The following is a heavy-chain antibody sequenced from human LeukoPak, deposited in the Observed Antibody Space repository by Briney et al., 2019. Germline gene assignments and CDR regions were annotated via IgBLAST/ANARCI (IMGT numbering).Heavy chain of an antibody. D-gene: IGHD3-10*01. J-gene: IGHJ4*02. V-gene: IGHV3-11*03. CDR3: ARVGPEVRGVITQIFDY. Sequence: GGSLRLSCAAPGFTFSDYYMSWIRQAPGKGLEWVSYISSSSSYTNYADSVKGRFTISRDNAKNSLYLQMNRLRAEDTAVYYCARVGPEVRGVITQIFDYWGQGTLVTVSS. CDR1: GFTFSDYY. CDR2: ISSSSSYT.